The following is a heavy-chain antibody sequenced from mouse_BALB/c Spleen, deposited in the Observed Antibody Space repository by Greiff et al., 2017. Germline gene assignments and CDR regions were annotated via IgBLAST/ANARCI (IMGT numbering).Heavy chain of an antibody. V-gene: IGHV3-2*02. CDR3: ARRDYYGSSYLDY. J-gene: IGHJ2*01. D-gene: IGHD1-1*01. Sequence: EVQRVESGPGLVKPSQSLSLTCTVTGYSITSDYAWNWIRQFPGNKLEWMGYISYSGSTSYNPSLKSRISITRDTSKNQFFLQLNSVTTEDTATYYCARRDYYGSSYLDYWGQGTTLTVSS. CDR2: ISYSGST. CDR1: GYSITSDYA.